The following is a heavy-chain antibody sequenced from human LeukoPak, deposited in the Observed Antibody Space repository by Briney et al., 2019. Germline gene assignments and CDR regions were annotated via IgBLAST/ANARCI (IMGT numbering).Heavy chain of an antibody. V-gene: IGHV3-48*03. D-gene: IGHD4-11*01. CDR3: ARGGGNDYKYNAFDI. CDR2: ISSSGSSK. J-gene: IGHJ3*02. CDR1: GFTFSSHE. Sequence: GGSLRLSCAASGFTFSSHEMNWVRQAPGKGLECVSYISSSGSSKYYADSVKGRFTISRDNAKNSLYLQMSSLRAEDTAVYYCARGGGNDYKYNAFDIWGQGTMVTVSS.